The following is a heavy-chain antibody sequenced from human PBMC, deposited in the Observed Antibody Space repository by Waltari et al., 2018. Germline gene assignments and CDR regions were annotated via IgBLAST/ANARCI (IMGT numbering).Heavy chain of an antibody. CDR2: INKSGST. CDR3: ARMKTAMVRYYFDY. V-gene: IGHV4-34*01. J-gene: IGHJ4*02. Sequence: QVQLQQWGAGLLKPSETLSLTCAVYGGSFSCYYWSWIRQPPGKGLVWIGEINKSGSTNYNPSLKSRVTISVDTSKNQFSLKLSSVTAADTAVYYCARMKTAMVRYYFDYWGQGTLVTVSS. D-gene: IGHD5-18*01. CDR1: GGSFSCYY.